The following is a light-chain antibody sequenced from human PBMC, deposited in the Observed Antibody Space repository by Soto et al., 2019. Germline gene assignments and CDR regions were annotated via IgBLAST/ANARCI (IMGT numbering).Light chain of an antibody. V-gene: IGKV1-33*01. CDR1: QDISNY. Sequence: DIQVTQSPSSLSAAVVGSVNFTCQASQDISNYLNWYQQKPGKAPKLLIYDASNMETGVPARFSGSGSGTDFTFTISSLQPEDIAAYYCQQYDNLPITFGQGTRLEIK. CDR2: DAS. CDR3: QQYDNLPIT. J-gene: IGKJ5*01.